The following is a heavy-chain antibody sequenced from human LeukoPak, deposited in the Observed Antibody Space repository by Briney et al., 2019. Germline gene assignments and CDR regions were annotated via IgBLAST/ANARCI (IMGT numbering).Heavy chain of an antibody. Sequence: GGSLRLSCAASGFTFSSYAMTWVRQAPGKGLEWVSGISDGGGATYYADSMKGRFTLSRDNSKNTLYLQMNSLRADDTAVYYCAGAFSGWSPKFWGQGTLVTVSS. CDR1: GFTFSSYA. V-gene: IGHV3-23*01. D-gene: IGHD6-19*01. J-gene: IGHJ4*02. CDR2: ISDGGGAT. CDR3: AGAFSGWSPKF.